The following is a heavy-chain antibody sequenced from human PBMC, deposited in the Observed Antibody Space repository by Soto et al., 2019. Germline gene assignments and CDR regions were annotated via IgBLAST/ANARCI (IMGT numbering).Heavy chain of an antibody. CDR3: AKVPTYSFVVVVAATLGVLHFQH. Sequence: GSLRLSCAASGFTFSSYAMSWVRQAPGKGLEWVSAISGSGGSTYYADSVKGRFTISRDNSKNTLYLQMNSLRAEDTAVYYCAKVPTYSFVVVVAATLGVLHFQHWGQGTLVTVSS. CDR1: GFTFSSYA. V-gene: IGHV3-23*01. CDR2: ISGSGGST. J-gene: IGHJ1*01. D-gene: IGHD2-15*01.